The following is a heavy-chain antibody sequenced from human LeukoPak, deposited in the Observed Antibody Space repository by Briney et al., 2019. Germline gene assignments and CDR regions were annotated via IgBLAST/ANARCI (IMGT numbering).Heavy chain of an antibody. CDR1: GDSVSSNSAA. CDR3: TRGPDDLLHGRAFDF. Sequence: SQTLSLTCAISGDSVSSNSAAWNWIRQSPSRGLEWLGRTYYRSNWIYESAASVKSRITINPDTSRNQFSLHLNSVTPEDTALYYCTRGPDDLLHGRAFDFWGQGTMVTVSS. CDR2: TYYRSNWIY. V-gene: IGHV6-1*01. J-gene: IGHJ3*01. D-gene: IGHD1-14*01.